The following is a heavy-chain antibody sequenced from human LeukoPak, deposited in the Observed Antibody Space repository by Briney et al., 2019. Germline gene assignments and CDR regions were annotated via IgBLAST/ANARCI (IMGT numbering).Heavy chain of an antibody. V-gene: IGHV3-7*01. CDR2: IKQDGSEK. D-gene: IGHD2-15*01. CDR1: GFTLSSYW. J-gene: IGHJ4*02. Sequence: GGSLRLSCAASGFTLSSYWMSWVRQAPGKGLEWVANIKQDGSEKYYVDSVKGRFPISRDNAKNSLYLQMNSLRAEDTAVYYCARAVEVGGFDYWGQGTLVTVSS. CDR3: ARAVEVGGFDY.